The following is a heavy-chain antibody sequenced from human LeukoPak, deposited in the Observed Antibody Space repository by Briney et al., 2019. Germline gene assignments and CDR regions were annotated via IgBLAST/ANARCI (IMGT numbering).Heavy chain of an antibody. V-gene: IGHV4-59*01. J-gene: IGHJ6*02. CDR1: GGSISSYY. CDR3: ARLPNDYSNYGYYYGMDV. Sequence: SETLSLTCTVSGGSISSYYWSWIRQPPGKGLEWIGYIYYSGSTNYNPSLKSRVIISVDTSKNQFSLKLSSVTAADTAVHYCARLPNDYSNYGYYYGMDVWGQGTTVTVSS. CDR2: IYYSGST. D-gene: IGHD4-11*01.